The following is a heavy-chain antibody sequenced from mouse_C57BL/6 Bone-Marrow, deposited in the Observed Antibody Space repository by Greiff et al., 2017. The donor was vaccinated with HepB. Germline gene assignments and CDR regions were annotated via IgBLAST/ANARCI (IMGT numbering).Heavy chain of an antibody. J-gene: IGHJ3*01. D-gene: IGHD1-1*01. Sequence: VQLQQSGPVLVKPGASVKMSCKASGYTFTDYYMNWVKQSHGKSLEWIGVINPYNGGTSYNQKFKGKATLTVDKSSSTAYMELNSLTSEDSAVYYCARRDYYGSSTPFAYWGQGTLVTVSA. CDR2: INPYNGGT. V-gene: IGHV1-19*01. CDR1: GYTFTDYY. CDR3: ARRDYYGSSTPFAY.